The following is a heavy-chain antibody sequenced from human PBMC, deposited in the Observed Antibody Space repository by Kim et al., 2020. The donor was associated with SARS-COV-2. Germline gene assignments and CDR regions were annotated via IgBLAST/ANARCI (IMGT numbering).Heavy chain of an antibody. CDR1: GFTFSSYW. CDR3: ARVSVLRFLEWLSASPRAGWFDP. D-gene: IGHD3-3*01. V-gene: IGHV3-7*01. Sequence: GGSLRLSCAASGFTFSSYWMSWVRQARGKGLEWVANIKQDGSEKYYVDSVKGRFTISRDNAKNSLYLQMNSLRAEDTAVYYCARVSVLRFLEWLSASPRAGWFDPWGQGTLVTVSS. J-gene: IGHJ5*02. CDR2: IKQDGSEK.